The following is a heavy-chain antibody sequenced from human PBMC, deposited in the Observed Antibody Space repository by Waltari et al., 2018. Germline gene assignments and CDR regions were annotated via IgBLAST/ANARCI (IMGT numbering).Heavy chain of an antibody. J-gene: IGHJ5*02. CDR3: ARERITMVQGVIITARWFDP. V-gene: IGHV4-34*01. CDR2: INHSGST. D-gene: IGHD3-10*01. Sequence: QVQLQQWGAGLLKPSETLSLTCAVYGGSFSGYYWSWIRQPPGKGLEWIGEINHSGSTTHSPSLKSRGTISVDTAKNQLSRKLSSVTAADTAVYYCARERITMVQGVIITARWFDPWGQGTLVTVSS. CDR1: GGSFSGYY.